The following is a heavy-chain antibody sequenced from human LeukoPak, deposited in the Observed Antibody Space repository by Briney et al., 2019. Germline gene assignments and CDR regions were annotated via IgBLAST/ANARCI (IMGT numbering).Heavy chain of an antibody. V-gene: IGHV4-59*01. D-gene: IGHD2-15*01. Sequence: PSETLSLTCTVSGGSISSYYWSWIRQPPGKGLEWIGHIYYSGSTNYNPSLKSRVTISVDTSKNQFSLKLSSVTAADTAVYYCATIAATPTYYYYYGMDVWGQGTTVTVSS. J-gene: IGHJ6*02. CDR1: GGSISSYY. CDR3: ATIAATPTYYYYYGMDV. CDR2: IYYSGST.